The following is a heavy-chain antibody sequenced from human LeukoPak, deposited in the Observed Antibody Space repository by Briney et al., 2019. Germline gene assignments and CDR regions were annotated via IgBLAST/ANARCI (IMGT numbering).Heavy chain of an antibody. J-gene: IGHJ6*02. V-gene: IGHV4-59*01. CDR3: ARDYGDYGGYYYCGMDV. CDR1: GGSIRSYY. CDR2: IYYSGST. Sequence: PSETLSLTCTVSGGSIRSYYWSWIRQPPGKGLEWIGYIYYSGSTNYNPSLKSRVTISVDTSKNQFSLKLSSVTAADTAVYYCARDYGDYGGYYYCGMDVWGQGTTVTVSS. D-gene: IGHD4-17*01.